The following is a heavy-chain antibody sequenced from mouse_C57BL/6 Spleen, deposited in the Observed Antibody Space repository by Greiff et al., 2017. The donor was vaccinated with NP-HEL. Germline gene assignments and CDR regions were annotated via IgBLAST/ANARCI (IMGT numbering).Heavy chain of an antibody. V-gene: IGHV5-4*01. D-gene: IGHD2-4*01. CDR3: ARDENDYDVTWFAY. CDR1: GFTFSSYA. CDR2: ISDGGSYT. J-gene: IGHJ3*01. Sequence: EVQLVESGGGLVKPGGSLKLSCAASGFTFSSYAMSWVRQTPEKRLEWVATISDGGSYTYYPDNVKGRFTISRDNAKNNLYLQMSHLKSEDTAMYYCARDENDYDVTWFAYWGQGTLVTVSA.